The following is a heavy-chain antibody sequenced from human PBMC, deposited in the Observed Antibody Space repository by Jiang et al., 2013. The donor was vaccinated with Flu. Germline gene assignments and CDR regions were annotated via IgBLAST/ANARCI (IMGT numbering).Heavy chain of an antibody. Sequence: GSGLVKPSETLSLTCTVSGGSVSSGSYYWSWIRQPPGKGLEWIGYIYYSGSTNYNPSLKSRVTISVDTSKNQFSLKLSSVTAADTAVYYCVRMPGYCSSTSCRGSYYYYYYGMDVWGQGTTVTVSS. CDR2: IYYSGST. J-gene: IGHJ6*02. D-gene: IGHD2-2*01. CDR1: GGSVSSGSYY. CDR3: VRMPGYCSSTSCRGSYYYYYYGMDV. V-gene: IGHV4-61*01.